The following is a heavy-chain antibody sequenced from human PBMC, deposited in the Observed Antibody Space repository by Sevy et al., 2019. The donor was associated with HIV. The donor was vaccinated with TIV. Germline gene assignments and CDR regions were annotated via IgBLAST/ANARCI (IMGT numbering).Heavy chain of an antibody. CDR2: FDPQDGET. D-gene: IGHD2-15*01. CDR1: GYTLTKLS. J-gene: IGHJ5*02. V-gene: IGHV1-24*01. Sequence: ASVKVSCKVSGYTLTKLSIHWVRQAPGKGLEWMGDFDPQDGETIYAERFQGRLTMTVDTSTDTAYMELRSLTSADTAVYYCATVGLRYYSGASSYQGDWFDPWGQGTLVTVSS. CDR3: ATVGLRYYSGASSYQGDWFDP.